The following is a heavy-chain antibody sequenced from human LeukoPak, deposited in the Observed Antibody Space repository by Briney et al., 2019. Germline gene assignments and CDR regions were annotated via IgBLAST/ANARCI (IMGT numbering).Heavy chain of an antibody. J-gene: IGHJ4*02. V-gene: IGHV4-34*01. CDR2: INHSGST. CDR1: GGSFSGHY. CDR3: ARVGDY. Sequence: NPSETLSLTCAVYGGSFSGHYWGWIRQPPGRGLEWIGEINHSGSTNYNPSLKSRVTISVDTSKNQFSLKLSSVTAADTAVYYCARVGDYWGQGTLVTVSS.